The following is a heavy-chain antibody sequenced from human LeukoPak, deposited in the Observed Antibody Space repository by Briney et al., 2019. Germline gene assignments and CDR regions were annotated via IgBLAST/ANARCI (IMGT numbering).Heavy chain of an antibody. Sequence: SETLSLTCAVSGYSTSNSNWWGWIRQPPGKALEWIGYIYYSGSTYYNPSLKSRVTMSVDTSKNQFSLKLNSVTAVDTALYYCARTRLTTGTTFDLWGRGTLVTVSS. V-gene: IGHV4-28*01. CDR2: IYYSGST. J-gene: IGHJ2*01. CDR1: GYSTSNSNW. CDR3: ARTRLTTGTTFDL. D-gene: IGHD1-1*01.